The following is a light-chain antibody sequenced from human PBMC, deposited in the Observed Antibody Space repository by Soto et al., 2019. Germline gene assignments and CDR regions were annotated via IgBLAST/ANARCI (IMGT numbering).Light chain of an antibody. CDR3: AAWDASLSALV. J-gene: IGLJ2*01. V-gene: IGLV1-47*01. CDR2: RNN. CDR1: SSNIGTNY. Sequence: QAVVTQPPSASGTPGQRVTMSCSGSSSNIGTNYVYWYQQLPGTAPKLLIYRNNQRPSGVPDRFSGSKSGPSASLAISGLRSEDESDYYCAAWDASLSALVFGGGTKLTVL.